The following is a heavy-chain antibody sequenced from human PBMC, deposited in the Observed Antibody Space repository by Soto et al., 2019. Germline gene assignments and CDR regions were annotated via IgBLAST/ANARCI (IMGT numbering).Heavy chain of an antibody. V-gene: IGHV3-23*01. CDR2: ISGSGGST. Sequence: PGGSLRLSCAASGFTFSSYAMSWVRQAPGKGLEWVSAISGSGGSTYYADSVKGRFTISRDNSKNTLYLQMNSLRAEDTAVYYCAKAGIGYYDSSGYYYGDWGQGTLVTVSS. D-gene: IGHD3-22*01. CDR1: GFTFSSYA. J-gene: IGHJ4*02. CDR3: AKAGIGYYDSSGYYYGD.